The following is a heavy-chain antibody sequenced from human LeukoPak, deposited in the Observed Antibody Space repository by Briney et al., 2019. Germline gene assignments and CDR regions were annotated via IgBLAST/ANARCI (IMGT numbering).Heavy chain of an antibody. D-gene: IGHD3-3*01. CDR1: GGSISSSSYY. J-gene: IGHJ4*02. CDR3: ANGRSGYYTQD. Sequence: SETLSLTCTVSGGSISSSSYYWGWIRQPPGKGLEWIGSIYYSGSTYYNPSLKSRVTISVDTSKNQFSLKLSSVTAADTAVYYCANGRSGYYTQDWGQGTLVTVSS. V-gene: IGHV4-39*07. CDR2: IYYSGST.